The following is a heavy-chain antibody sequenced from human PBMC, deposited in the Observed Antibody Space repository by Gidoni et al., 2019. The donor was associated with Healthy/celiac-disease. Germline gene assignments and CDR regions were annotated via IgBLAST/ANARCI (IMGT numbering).Heavy chain of an antibody. CDR3: ARDRSGSYTNDAFDI. V-gene: IGHV3-30-3*01. Sequence: QVQLVESGGGVVQPGRSLRLSCAASGFTFSSYAMHWVRQAPGKGLEWVAVISYDGSNKYYADSVKGRFTISRDNSKNTLYLQMNSLRAEDTAVYYCARDRSGSYTNDAFDIWGQGTMVTVSS. D-gene: IGHD1-26*01. CDR1: GFTFSSYA. CDR2: ISYDGSNK. J-gene: IGHJ3*02.